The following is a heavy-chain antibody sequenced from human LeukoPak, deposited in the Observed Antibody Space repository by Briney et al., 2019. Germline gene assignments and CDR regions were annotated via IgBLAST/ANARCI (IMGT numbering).Heavy chain of an antibody. CDR3: AREGKKYRSGWSRIYYFDY. J-gene: IGHJ4*02. D-gene: IGHD6-19*01. CDR1: GGSISSGGYY. V-gene: IGHV4-30-2*01. Sequence: SETLSLTCTVSGGSISSGGYYWSWIRQPPGKGLEWIGYIYHSGSTYYNPSLKSRVTISVDTSRNQFSLKLSSVTAADTAVYHCAREGKKYRSGWSRIYYFDYWGQGTLVTVSS. CDR2: IYHSGST.